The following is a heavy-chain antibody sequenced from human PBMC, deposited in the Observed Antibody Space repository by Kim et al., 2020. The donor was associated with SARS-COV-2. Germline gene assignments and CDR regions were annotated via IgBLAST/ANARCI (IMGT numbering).Heavy chain of an antibody. CDR2: ISGTGTHT. J-gene: IGHJ6*02. V-gene: IGHV3-23*01. CDR1: GFPFASYA. D-gene: IGHD2-21*01. CDR3: AKPIYFYYYYGMDV. Sequence: GGSLRLSCVGSGFPFASYAMNWVRQAPGKVLEWVSAISGTGTHTYYADSVQGRFTISRDNSDNTVSLQMSSLRAEDTAIYYCAKPIYFYYYYGMDVWGQGTAVTVSS.